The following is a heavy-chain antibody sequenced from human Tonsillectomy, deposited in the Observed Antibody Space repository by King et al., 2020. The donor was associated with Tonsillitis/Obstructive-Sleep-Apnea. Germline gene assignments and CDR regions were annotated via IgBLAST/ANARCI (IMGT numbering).Heavy chain of an antibody. D-gene: IGHD2-21*02. CDR1: GFTFSSYA. CDR2: ISYDGSNK. V-gene: IGHV3-30*04. J-gene: IGHJ4*02. CDR3: ARVGAIYCGGDCYSAEGDY. Sequence: VQLVESGGGVVQPERSLRLYCAASGFTFSSYAMHWVRQAPGKGLEWVAVISYDGSNKYYADSVKGRFTISRDNSKNTLYLQMNSLRAEDTAVYYCARVGAIYCGGDCYSAEGDYWGQGTLVTVSS.